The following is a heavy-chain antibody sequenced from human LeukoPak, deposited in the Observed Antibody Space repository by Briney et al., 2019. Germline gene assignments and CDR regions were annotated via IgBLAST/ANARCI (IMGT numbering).Heavy chain of an antibody. CDR1: GGSISSGGYS. CDR3: ARSFFTGYCSSTSCYRALHYYGMDV. D-gene: IGHD2-2*02. CDR2: IYYSGST. Sequence: NPSETLSLTCTVSGGSISSGGYSWSWIRQHPGKGLEWIGYIYYSGSTYYNPSLKSRVTISVDTSKNQFSLKLSSVTAADTAVYYCARSFFTGYCSSTSCYRALHYYGMDVWGQGTTVTVSS. V-gene: IGHV4-31*03. J-gene: IGHJ6*02.